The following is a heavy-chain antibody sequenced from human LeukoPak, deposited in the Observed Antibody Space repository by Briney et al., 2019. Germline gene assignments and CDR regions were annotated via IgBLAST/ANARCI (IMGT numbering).Heavy chain of an antibody. J-gene: IGHJ4*02. V-gene: IGHV4-59*08. CDR3: ATGSGSYYKPFDY. D-gene: IGHD3-10*01. Sequence: SETLSLTCTVSDGSISGYYWSWIRQPPGKGLEWIGYIFYSGITNYNPSLSLKSRVTISVDTSKNQFSLKLSSVTAADTAVYYCATGSGSYYKPFDYWGQGTLVTVSS. CDR2: IFYSGIT. CDR1: DGSISGYY.